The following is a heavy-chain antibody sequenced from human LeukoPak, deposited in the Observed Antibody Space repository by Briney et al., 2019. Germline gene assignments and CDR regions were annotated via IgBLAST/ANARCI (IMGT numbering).Heavy chain of an antibody. J-gene: IGHJ6*03. CDR1: GGSISSYY. D-gene: IGHD4-11*01. CDR2: IYYSGST. V-gene: IGHV4-59*12. Sequence: SETLSLTCTVSGGSISSYYWSWIRQPPGKGLEWIGYIYYSGSTNYNPSLKSRVTISVDTSKNQFSLKLSSVTAADTAVYYCARGSGRLQYYYYYYMDVWGKGTTVTVSS. CDR3: ARGSGRLQYYYYYYMDV.